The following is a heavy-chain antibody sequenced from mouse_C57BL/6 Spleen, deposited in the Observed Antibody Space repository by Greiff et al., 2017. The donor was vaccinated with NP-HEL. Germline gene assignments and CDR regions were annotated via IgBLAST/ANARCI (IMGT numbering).Heavy chain of an antibody. CDR2: IYPGDGDT. Sequence: VQLQQSGPELVKPGASVKISCKASGYAFSSSWMNWVKQRPGKGLEWIGRIYPGDGDTNYNGKFKGKATLTADKSSSTAYMQLSSLTSEDSAVYFCARWNYGYDDGFAYWGQGTLVTVSA. D-gene: IGHD2-2*01. CDR1: GYAFSSSW. V-gene: IGHV1-82*01. J-gene: IGHJ3*01. CDR3: ARWNYGYDDGFAY.